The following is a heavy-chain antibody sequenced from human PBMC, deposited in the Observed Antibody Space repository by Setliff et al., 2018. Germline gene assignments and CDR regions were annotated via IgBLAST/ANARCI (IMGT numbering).Heavy chain of an antibody. V-gene: IGHV3-15*05. CDR2: IKTKGDGGTR. CDR3: TTGQFCFNGVCYPSLYHYMDV. D-gene: IGHD2-8*01. J-gene: IGHJ6*03. Sequence: AGGSLRLSCVASGLTFNNAWMSWVRQSPGKGLEWVGLIKTKGDGGTRDYAAPVEGRFTISRDDSKNTVYLQMNSLKVEDSGVYYCTTGQFCFNGVCYPSLYHYMDVWGKGTTVTVSS. CDR1: GLTFNNAW.